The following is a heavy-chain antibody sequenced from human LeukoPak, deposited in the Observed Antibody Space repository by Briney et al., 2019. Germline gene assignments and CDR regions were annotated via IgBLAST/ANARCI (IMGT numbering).Heavy chain of an antibody. D-gene: IGHD6-6*01. CDR1: GYTFTNYW. CDR2: IYPTDSDT. CDR3: ARPGGSSAPVDY. V-gene: IGHV5-51*01. Sequence: GESLKISCKGSGYTFTNYWIGWVRQVPGKGLECMGIIYPTDSDTRYSPSSQGQVTISADKSISTAYLQWSSLKASDTAMYYCARPGGSSAPVDYWGQGTLVTVSS. J-gene: IGHJ4*02.